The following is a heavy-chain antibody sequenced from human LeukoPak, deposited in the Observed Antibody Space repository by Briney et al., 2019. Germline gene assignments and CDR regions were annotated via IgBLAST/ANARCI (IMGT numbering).Heavy chain of an antibody. CDR2: ISYDGSNK. J-gene: IGHJ4*02. D-gene: IGHD2-2*01. Sequence: PGGSLRLSCAASGFTFSSYGMQWVRQAPGKGLEWVAVISYDGSNKYYADSVKGRFTISRDNSKNTLYLQMNSLRAEDTAVYYCAKTNLGYCSSTSCYGNDYWGQGTLVTVSS. CDR3: AKTNLGYCSSTSCYGNDY. CDR1: GFTFSSYG. V-gene: IGHV3-30*18.